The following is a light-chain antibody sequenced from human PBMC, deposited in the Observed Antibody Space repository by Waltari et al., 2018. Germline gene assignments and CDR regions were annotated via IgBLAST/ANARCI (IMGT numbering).Light chain of an antibody. V-gene: IGKV3-20*01. CDR3: QKYGTLPAT. CDR2: DAA. CDR1: QSISKY. Sequence: EIMLTQSPGTLSLSPGERAPLSCRASQSISKYLAWYQQKPGQAPRLLIYDAASRATGIPDRFGGSGSGTDFSLTISRLEPEDSAVYYCQKYGTLPATFGQGTKVEIK. J-gene: IGKJ1*01.